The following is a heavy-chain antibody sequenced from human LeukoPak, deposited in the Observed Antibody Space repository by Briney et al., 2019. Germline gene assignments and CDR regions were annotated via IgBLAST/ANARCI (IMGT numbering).Heavy chain of an antibody. CDR2: FYYNGVT. CDR1: GGSISTSDYL. D-gene: IGHD3-16*01. V-gene: IGHV4-39*01. CDR3: VRRNYVSGRIDP. Sequence: SETLSLTCTVSGGSISTSDYLWAWVRQPPGKGLEWVGDFYYNGVTSYSPSLKSRVTISLDTSKNQFSLNLTSVTAADTAVYYCVRRNYVSGRIDPWGQGTLVTVSS. J-gene: IGHJ5*02.